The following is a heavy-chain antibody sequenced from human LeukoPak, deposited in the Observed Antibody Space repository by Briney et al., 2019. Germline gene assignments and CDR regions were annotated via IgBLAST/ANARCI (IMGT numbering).Heavy chain of an antibody. J-gene: IGHJ5*02. V-gene: IGHV4-4*09. CDR3: AREGGYCSSTSCYGGWFDP. CDR1: GGSFTSYY. Sequence: SETLSLTCTVSGGSFTSYYWSWIRQPPGKGLEWIGYIYTSGSTNYNPSLKSRVTISVDTSKNQFSLKLSSVTAADTAVYYCAREGGYCSSTSCYGGWFDPWGQGTLVTVSS. CDR2: IYTSGST. D-gene: IGHD2-2*01.